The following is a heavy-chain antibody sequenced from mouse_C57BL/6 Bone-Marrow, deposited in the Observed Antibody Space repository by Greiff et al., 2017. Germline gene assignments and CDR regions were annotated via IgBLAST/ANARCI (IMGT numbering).Heavy chain of an antibody. Sequence: EVKLLESGPELVKPGASVKISCKASGYSFTGYHMNWVKQSPEKSLEWIGEFNPSTGGTTYNQKFKAKATLTVDKSSSTAYMQLKSLTSEDYAVYYSTRSDYFDYWGQGTTLTVSS. J-gene: IGHJ2*01. CDR1: GYSFTGYH. CDR3: TRSDYFDY. V-gene: IGHV1-42*01. CDR2: FNPSTGGT.